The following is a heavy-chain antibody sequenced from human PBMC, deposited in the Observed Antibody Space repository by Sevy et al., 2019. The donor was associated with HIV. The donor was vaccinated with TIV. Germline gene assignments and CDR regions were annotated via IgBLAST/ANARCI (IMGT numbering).Heavy chain of an antibody. J-gene: IGHJ4*02. Sequence: GGSLRLSCAASGFTSSSYAMSWVRQPPGRGLEWVSTLSDSGVSTYYADSVKSRFTISRDNSKNILYLQMNSLRAEDTAVYYCARDRATSATGTLFDYWGQGTLVTVSS. CDR3: ARDRATSATGTLFDY. CDR1: GFTSSSYA. D-gene: IGHD3-9*01. CDR2: LSDSGVST. V-gene: IGHV3-23*01.